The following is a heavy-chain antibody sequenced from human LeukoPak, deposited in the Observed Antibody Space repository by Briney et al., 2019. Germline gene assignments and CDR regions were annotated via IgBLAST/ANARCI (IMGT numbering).Heavy chain of an antibody. J-gene: IGHJ4*02. Sequence: SQTLSLTCTVSGGSISSGNYWWSWIRQHPGKGLEWIGYIYYSGSTLYNPSLQSRASISVDTSKNQFSLRLNSVTAADTAVYYCARGRVYSSGWYRKTFDYWGQGTLVTVSS. V-gene: IGHV4-31*03. D-gene: IGHD6-19*01. CDR2: IYYSGST. CDR3: ARGRVYSSGWYRKTFDY. CDR1: GGSISSGNYW.